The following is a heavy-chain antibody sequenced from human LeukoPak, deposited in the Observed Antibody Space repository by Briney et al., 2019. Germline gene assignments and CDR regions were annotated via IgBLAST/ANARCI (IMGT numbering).Heavy chain of an antibody. CDR2: IIPILGIA. D-gene: IGHD3-9*01. J-gene: IGHJ3*02. V-gene: IGHV1-69*04. CDR1: GGTFGSYA. CDR3: ASPDILTGTGAFDI. Sequence: SVKVSCKASGGTFGSYAISWVRQAPGQGLEWMGRIIPILGIANYAQKFQGRVTITADKSTSTAYMELSSLRSEDTAVYYCASPDILTGTGAFDIWGQGTMVTVSS.